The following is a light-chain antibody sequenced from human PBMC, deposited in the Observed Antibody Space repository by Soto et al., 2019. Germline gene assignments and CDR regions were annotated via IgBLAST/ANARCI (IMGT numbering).Light chain of an antibody. Sequence: SVLTQPPSASWSPGQSVTISCTGTKNDIGVYDFDSWYQHHPGKAPRLIIYEVVQRPSGVPDRFSGSKSGNTASLTVSGLQPADDADYFCKSYAGSNTYVFGSGTKATVL. CDR3: KSYAGSNTYV. CDR1: KNDIGVYDF. CDR2: EVV. V-gene: IGLV2-8*01. J-gene: IGLJ1*01.